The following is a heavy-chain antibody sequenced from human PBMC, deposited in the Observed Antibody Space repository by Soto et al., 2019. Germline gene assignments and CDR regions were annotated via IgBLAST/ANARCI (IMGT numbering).Heavy chain of an antibody. Sequence: QVQLQESGPGLVKPSQTLSLTCTVSGGSISSGSYYWSWIRQLPGKGLEWIGYFYYSGSTYYNPSLNVRVTHTVDTSKNPFSRKLNSVTAADTAVDYCATRTDYYYGSGSLGGMDVWGQGTTVTVSS. CDR1: GGSISSGSYY. CDR2: FYYSGST. V-gene: IGHV4-31*03. CDR3: ATRTDYYYGSGSLGGMDV. J-gene: IGHJ6*02. D-gene: IGHD3-10*01.